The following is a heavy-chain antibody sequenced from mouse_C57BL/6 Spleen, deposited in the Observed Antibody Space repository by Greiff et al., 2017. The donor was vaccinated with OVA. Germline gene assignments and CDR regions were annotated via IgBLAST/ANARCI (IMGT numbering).Heavy chain of an antibody. Sequence: QVHVKQPGAELVKPGASVKLSCKASGYTFTSYWMQWVKQRPGQGLEWIGEIDPSDSYTNYNQKFKGKATLTVEPSSSTAYMPLSSLTSEDSAVYYCARSGTTVPDWYFGVWGTGTTVTVSS. CDR2: IDPSDSYT. CDR3: ARSGTTVPDWYFGV. CDR1: GYTFTSYW. V-gene: IGHV1-50*01. D-gene: IGHD1-1*01. J-gene: IGHJ1*03.